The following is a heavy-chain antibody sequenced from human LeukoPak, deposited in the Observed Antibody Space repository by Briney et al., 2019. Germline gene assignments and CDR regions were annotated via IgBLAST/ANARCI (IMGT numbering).Heavy chain of an antibody. CDR3: SRDRVSGDSSGPGGY. V-gene: IGHV3-74*01. Sequence: GGTLRLSSAASGFTFSSYWMHWVPQAPGKGLERVSRINSDRRSTSYADSVKGRFTISRDNTKNTVYLQMNSLRAEDTAVYYCSRDRVSGDSSGPGGYWGQGTLVTVSS. D-gene: IGHD3-22*01. J-gene: IGHJ4*02. CDR2: INSDRRST. CDR1: GFTFSSYW.